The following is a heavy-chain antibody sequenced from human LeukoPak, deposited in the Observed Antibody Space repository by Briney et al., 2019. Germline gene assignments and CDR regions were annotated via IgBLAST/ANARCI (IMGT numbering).Heavy chain of an antibody. V-gene: IGHV3-15*01. CDR2: IKSKTDGGTT. CDR1: GFTFSNAW. J-gene: IGHJ4*02. Sequence: PGGSLRLSCAASGFTFSNAWLSWVRQAPGKGLEWVGRIKSKTDGGTTDYAAPVRGRFTISRDDSKNTLYLQMNSLKTEDTAVYYCTTVSVTMVRGVISGDDYWGQGTLVTVSS. D-gene: IGHD3-10*01. CDR3: TTVSVTMVRGVISGDDY.